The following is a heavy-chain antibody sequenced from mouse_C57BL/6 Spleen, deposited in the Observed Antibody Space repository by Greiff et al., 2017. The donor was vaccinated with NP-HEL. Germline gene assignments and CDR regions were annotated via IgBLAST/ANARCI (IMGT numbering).Heavy chain of an antibody. CDR2: IHPNSGST. J-gene: IGHJ4*01. D-gene: IGHD1-1*01. CDR1: GYTFTSYW. Sequence: QVQLQQSGAELVKPGASVKLSCKASGYTFTSYWMHWVKQRPGQGLEWIGMIHPNSGSTNYNEKFKSKATLTVDKSSSTAYMQLSSLTSEDSAVYYCASYGSSYVGAMDYWGQGTSVTVSS. V-gene: IGHV1-64*01. CDR3: ASYGSSYVGAMDY.